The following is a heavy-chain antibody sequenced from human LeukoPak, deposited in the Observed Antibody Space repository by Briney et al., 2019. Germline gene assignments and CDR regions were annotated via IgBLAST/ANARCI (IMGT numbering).Heavy chain of an antibody. D-gene: IGHD3-22*01. Sequence: PGGSLRLSCAASGFTFSSYAMSGVGQAPGKGLDWVSAISVSGCSTYYADSVKGRFTISSDNSQDTLYLQMNTLRAGDTAVFFCGKSLADYYDSWVFDYWGQGTLVTVSS. V-gene: IGHV3-23*01. CDR1: GFTFSSYA. CDR3: GKSLADYYDSWVFDY. CDR2: ISVSGCST. J-gene: IGHJ4*02.